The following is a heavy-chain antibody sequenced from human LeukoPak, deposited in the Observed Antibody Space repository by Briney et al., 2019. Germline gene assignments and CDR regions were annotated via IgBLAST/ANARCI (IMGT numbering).Heavy chain of an antibody. CDR1: GGSFSGYY. D-gene: IGHD3-22*01. CDR2: INHSGST. Sequence: SETLSLTCAVYGGSFSGYYWSWIRQPPGKGLEWIGEINHSGSTNYNPSLKSRVTISVDTSKNQFSLKLSSVTAADTAVYYCARGGYYDSSGYYYVGDFDYWGRGTLVTVSS. V-gene: IGHV4-34*01. J-gene: IGHJ4*02. CDR3: ARGGYYDSSGYYYVGDFDY.